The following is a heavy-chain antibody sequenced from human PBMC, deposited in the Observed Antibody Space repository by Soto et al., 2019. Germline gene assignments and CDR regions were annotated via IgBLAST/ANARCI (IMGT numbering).Heavy chain of an antibody. J-gene: IGHJ5*02. Sequence: GGSLRLSCAASGFTFSSYAMSWVRQAPGKGLEWVSAISGSGGSTYYADSVKGRFTISRDNSKNTLYLQMNNLRAEDTAVYYCAKRDAGIAAAGTRLNWFDPWGQGTLVTVSS. V-gene: IGHV3-23*01. CDR3: AKRDAGIAAAGTRLNWFDP. D-gene: IGHD6-13*01. CDR1: GFTFSSYA. CDR2: ISGSGGST.